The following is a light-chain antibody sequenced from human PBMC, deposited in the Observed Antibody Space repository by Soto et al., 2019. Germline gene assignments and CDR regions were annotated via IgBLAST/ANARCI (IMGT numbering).Light chain of an antibody. J-gene: IGKJ5*01. Sequence: DILSTHTPSLPATAIGGTVTITCRASHDISTFLAWYQQKPGKAPKLLIYEASTLQSGVPSRFSGSGSGTEFTLTISGLLPEDFAAYHCQQLYTLPFTFGQGTRLEIK. CDR2: EAS. CDR1: HDISTF. CDR3: QQLYTLPFT. V-gene: IGKV1-9*01.